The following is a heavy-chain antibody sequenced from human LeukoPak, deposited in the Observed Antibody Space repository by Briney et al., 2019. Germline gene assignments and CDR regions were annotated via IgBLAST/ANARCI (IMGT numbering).Heavy chain of an antibody. Sequence: SGTLSLTCAVYGGSLSGYYWSWIRQPPGKGLEWIGQIHHDGGTNYNPSLRGRVTILIDTSKNQFSLKLSSVTAADTAVYYCARSISSGWYDAFDIWGQGTMVTVSS. J-gene: IGHJ3*02. V-gene: IGHV4-34*01. CDR2: IHHDGGT. D-gene: IGHD6-19*01. CDR1: GGSLSGYY. CDR3: ARSISSGWYDAFDI.